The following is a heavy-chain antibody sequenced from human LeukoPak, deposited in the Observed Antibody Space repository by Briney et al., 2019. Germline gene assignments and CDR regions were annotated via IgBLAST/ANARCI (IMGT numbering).Heavy chain of an antibody. CDR2: IYNGGNT. V-gene: IGHV4-4*07. CDR1: GGSVSSNY. J-gene: IGHJ4*02. CDR3: ANSISMDFEF. D-gene: IGHD2/OR15-2a*01. Sequence: SETLSLTCTVSGGSVSSNYWNWLRQPAGKGLEWIGRIYNGGNTNYNPSLESRVTRSIDRSKNQSSLKLTSVTAADTAVYYCANSISMDFEFWGQGTLVTVSS.